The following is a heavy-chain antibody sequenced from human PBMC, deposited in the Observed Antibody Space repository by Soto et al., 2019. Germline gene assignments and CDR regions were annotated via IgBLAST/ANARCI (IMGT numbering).Heavy chain of an antibody. Sequence: SVKVSCKASGFTFTSSAMQWVRQARGQRLEWIGWIVVGSGNTNYAQKFQERVTITRDMSTSTAYMELSSLRSEDTAVYYCATPYYYDSSGSFGYWGQGTLVTVS. D-gene: IGHD3-22*01. J-gene: IGHJ4*02. CDR2: IVVGSGNT. CDR3: ATPYYYDSSGSFGY. CDR1: GFTFTSSA. V-gene: IGHV1-58*02.